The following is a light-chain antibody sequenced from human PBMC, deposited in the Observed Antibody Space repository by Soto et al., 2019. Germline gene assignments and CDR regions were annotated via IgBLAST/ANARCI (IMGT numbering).Light chain of an antibody. CDR1: QSISTY. CDR2: AAS. CDR3: QHGYSTPRN. V-gene: IGKV1-39*01. Sequence: DIQMTQSPSSLSASVGDRVTITCRASQSISTYLHWYQQKPGKAPNLLIYAASTLQSGVTSRFSGSGSGTDFTLTISSLQPEDFATYFCQHGYSTPRNVGGGTKVDSK. J-gene: IGKJ4*01.